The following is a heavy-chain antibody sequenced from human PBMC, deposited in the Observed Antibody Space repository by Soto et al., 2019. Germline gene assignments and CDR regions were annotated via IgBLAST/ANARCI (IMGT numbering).Heavy chain of an antibody. CDR3: ARSQGISTSVEIYYYDYYSMDV. J-gene: IGHJ6*02. V-gene: IGHV1-69*01. CDR1: GGTFSSYA. D-gene: IGHD2-2*01. CDR2: IIPISGTA. Sequence: QVQLVQSGAEVKKPGSSVKVSCKASGGTFSSYAISWVRQAPGQGLEWMGGIIPISGTANYAQKFQGRVTITADESTSTAYMELSSLGSDDSGVYCCARSQGISTSVEIYYYDYYSMDVWGQGTTVTVSS.